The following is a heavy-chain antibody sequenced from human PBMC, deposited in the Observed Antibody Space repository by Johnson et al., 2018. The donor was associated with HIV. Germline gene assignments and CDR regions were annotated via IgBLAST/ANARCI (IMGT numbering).Heavy chain of an antibody. Sequence: QVQLVESGGGVVQPGRSLRLSCAASGFTFSSYAMHWVRQAPGKGLEWVAVISYGGNTKYYADSVKGRFTISRDNSKNTLYLQMNSLRAEDTAVYYCARDRGGGSYHDAFDIWGQGTMVTVSS. CDR1: GFTFSSYA. V-gene: IGHV3-30-3*01. CDR2: ISYGGNTK. CDR3: ARDRGGGSYHDAFDI. J-gene: IGHJ3*02. D-gene: IGHD1-26*01.